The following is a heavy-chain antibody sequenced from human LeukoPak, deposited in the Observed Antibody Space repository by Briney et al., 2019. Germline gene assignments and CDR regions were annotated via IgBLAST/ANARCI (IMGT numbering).Heavy chain of an antibody. CDR2: IYYSGST. J-gene: IGHJ4*02. D-gene: IGHD6-19*01. CDR1: GGSISSSSYY. CDR3: AVRIAVAGPDY. Sequence: SETLSLTCTVSGGSISSSSYYWGWIRQPPGKGLEWIGSIYYSGSTYYNPSLKSRVTISVDTSKNQFSLKLSSVTAADTAVYYCAVRIAVAGPDYWGQGTLVTVSS. V-gene: IGHV4-39*01.